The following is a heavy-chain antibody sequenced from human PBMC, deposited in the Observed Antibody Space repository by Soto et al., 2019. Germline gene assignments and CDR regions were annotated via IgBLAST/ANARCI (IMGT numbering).Heavy chain of an antibody. D-gene: IGHD3-3*02. V-gene: IGHV1-8*01. Sequence: QVQLVQPGAEVRKPGASVKVSCKASGDSFRNFDFNWVRQPSGQGLEWIGWMRADSGDTGHAQKFQGRGTMTRDTSMSTAYMELTSLRVEDTAVYYCARYIFGQGFKAWGQGTLVFVSS. CDR1: GDSFRNFD. CDR2: MRADSGDT. CDR3: ARYIFGQGFKA. J-gene: IGHJ5*02.